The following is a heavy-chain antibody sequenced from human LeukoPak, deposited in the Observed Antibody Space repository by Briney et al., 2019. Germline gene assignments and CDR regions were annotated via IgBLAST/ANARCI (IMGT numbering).Heavy chain of an antibody. CDR1: GVSISSDGYY. V-gene: IGHV4-39*01. CDR2: IYYSGT. D-gene: IGHD2-15*01. Sequence: PSETLSLTCTFSGVSISSDGYYWGWVRQPPGKGLEWIGTIYYSGTYYNPSLKSRVTVSVDTSKNQFSLKLSSVTAADTAMYYCARIGGSRVFGDYGGQGILVTVSS. CDR3: ARIGGSRVFGDY. J-gene: IGHJ4*02.